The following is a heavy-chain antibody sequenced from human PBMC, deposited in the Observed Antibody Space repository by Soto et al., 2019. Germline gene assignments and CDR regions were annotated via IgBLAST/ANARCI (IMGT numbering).Heavy chain of an antibody. V-gene: IGHV3-11*01. CDR1: GFTFSDYY. Sequence: QVQLVESGGGLVKPGGSLRLSCAASGFTFSDYYMSWIRQAPWKGLEWVSYISSSGSTIYYADSVKGRFTISRDNAKNSLYLQMNSLRAEDTAVYYCARAQGYYDILTGYYNGPDDYWGQGTLVTVSS. CDR2: ISSSGSTI. J-gene: IGHJ4*02. D-gene: IGHD3-9*01. CDR3: ARAQGYYDILTGYYNGPDDY.